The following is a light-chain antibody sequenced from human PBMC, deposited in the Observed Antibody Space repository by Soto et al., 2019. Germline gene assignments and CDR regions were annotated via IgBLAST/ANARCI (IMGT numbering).Light chain of an antibody. V-gene: IGKV1-39*01. CDR1: QTINTY. J-gene: IGKJ3*01. CDR3: QQSYSTPA. CDR2: ATS. Sequence: DIQMTQSPSSLSASVGDRVTITCRASQTINTYLNWYQQKPGKAPHLLIYATSTLQSGVPSRFSGSGSGTEFTLTSSSLQPEDFATYYCQQSYSTPAFGPGTKVDIK.